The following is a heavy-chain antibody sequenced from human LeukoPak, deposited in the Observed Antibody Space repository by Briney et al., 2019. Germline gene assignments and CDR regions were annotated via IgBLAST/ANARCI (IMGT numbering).Heavy chain of an antibody. J-gene: IGHJ3*02. CDR2: IYHSGST. CDR1: GGSISSGGYS. Sequence: SQTLSLTCAVSGGSISSGGYSWSWIRQPPGKGLEWFGYIYHSGSTYYNPSLKSRVTISVDRSKNQFSLKLSSVTAADTAVYYCARLIPNDYYDSSGYPLEAFDIWGQGTMVTVSS. D-gene: IGHD3-22*01. CDR3: ARLIPNDYYDSSGYPLEAFDI. V-gene: IGHV4-30-2*01.